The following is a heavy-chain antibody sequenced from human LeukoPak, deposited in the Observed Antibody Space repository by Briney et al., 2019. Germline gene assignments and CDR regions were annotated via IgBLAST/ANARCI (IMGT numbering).Heavy chain of an antibody. Sequence: PGGSLRLSCAASGFTFSSYGMHWVRQAPGKGLEWVAVISYDGSNKYYADSVKGRFTISRDNSKNTLYLQMNSLRAEDTAVYSCARGNSYMDVWGKGPRSPSP. CDR3: ARGNSYMDV. V-gene: IGHV3-30*03. CDR1: GFTFSSYG. CDR2: ISYDGSNK. J-gene: IGHJ6*03.